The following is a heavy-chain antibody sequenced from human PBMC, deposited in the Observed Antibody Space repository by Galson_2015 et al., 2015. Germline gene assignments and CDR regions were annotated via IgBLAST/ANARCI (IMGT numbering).Heavy chain of an antibody. Sequence: SETLSLTCAVYGGSFSGYYWSWIRQPPGKGLEWIGEINHSGSTNYNPSLKSRVTISVDTSKNQFSLKLSSVTAADTAVYYCARRPYDFWSGYYNQDYFDYWGQGTLVTVSS. V-gene: IGHV4-34*01. CDR1: GGSFSGYY. CDR3: ARRPYDFWSGYYNQDYFDY. CDR2: INHSGST. J-gene: IGHJ4*02. D-gene: IGHD3-3*01.